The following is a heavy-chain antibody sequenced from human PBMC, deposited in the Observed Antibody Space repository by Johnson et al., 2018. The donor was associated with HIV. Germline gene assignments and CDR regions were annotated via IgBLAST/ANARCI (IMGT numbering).Heavy chain of an antibody. J-gene: IGHJ3*02. CDR2: IRYDGSNK. CDR3: AKDPVGATWAFDI. V-gene: IGHV3-30*02. CDR1: GFTFSSYG. Sequence: QLVESGGGVVQPGRSLRLSCAASGFTFSSYGMHWVRQAPGKGLEWVAFIRYDGSNKYYADSVKGRFTISRDNSKNTLYLQMNSLRAEDTAVNYCAKDPVGATWAFDIWGQGTMVTVSS. D-gene: IGHD1-26*01.